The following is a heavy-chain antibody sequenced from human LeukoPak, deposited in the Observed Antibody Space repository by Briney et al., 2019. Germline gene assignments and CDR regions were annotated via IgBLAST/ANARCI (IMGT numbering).Heavy chain of an antibody. Sequence: KASETLSLTCTVSGGSITSNSYYWGWIRQPPGKGLEWIGSIYYSGSTYYNPSLKSRVTISVDTSKNQFSLKLSSVTAADTAVYYCARVFRIVGATSLDYWGQGTLVTVSS. CDR2: IYYSGST. J-gene: IGHJ4*02. CDR3: ARVFRIVGATSLDY. D-gene: IGHD1-26*01. CDR1: GGSITSNSYY. V-gene: IGHV4-39*07.